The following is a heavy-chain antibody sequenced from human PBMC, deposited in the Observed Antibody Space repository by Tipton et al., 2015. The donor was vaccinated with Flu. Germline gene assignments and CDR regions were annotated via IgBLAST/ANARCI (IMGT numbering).Heavy chain of an antibody. CDR1: HYTFASYG. CDR3: ASDLREGLWYYFDS. Sequence: QVQLVQSGAEVKEPGASVKVSCRASHYTFASYGITWVRQAPGQGLEWMGWISAYNGNTNYAQKLQGRVTMTTDTSTSTAYMELRSLRSDDTAVYYCASDLREGLWYYFDSWGQGTLVTVSS. V-gene: IGHV1-18*01. CDR2: ISAYNGNT. J-gene: IGHJ4*02. D-gene: IGHD4-17*01.